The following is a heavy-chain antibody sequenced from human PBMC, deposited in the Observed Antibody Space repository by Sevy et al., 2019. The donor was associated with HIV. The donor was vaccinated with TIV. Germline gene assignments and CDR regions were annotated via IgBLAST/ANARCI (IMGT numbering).Heavy chain of an antibody. Sequence: GGSLRLSCAASGFTFRNYAMNWVRQAPGKGLEWVSAISANGGSTYYVDSVKGRFTISRDNSKNTLYLQMNSLRPEDTAVYYCAKDRVCYVGDVFEIWGQGTMVTVSS. CDR2: ISANGGST. CDR3: AKDRVCYVGDVFEI. D-gene: IGHD3-16*01. J-gene: IGHJ3*02. V-gene: IGHV3-23*01. CDR1: GFTFRNYA.